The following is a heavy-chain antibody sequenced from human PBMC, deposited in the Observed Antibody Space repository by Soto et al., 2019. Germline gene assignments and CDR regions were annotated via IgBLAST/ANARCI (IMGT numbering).Heavy chain of an antibody. D-gene: IGHD3-16*02. V-gene: IGHV3-33*01. CDR2: IWFDGSNK. Sequence: QVQLVESGGGVVQPGRSLRLSCTASGFTFSNYGMHWVRQAPGKGLEWVALIWFDGSNKYYADSVKGRFSISRDISKNTLYLQMNRLRVEDTAVYYCARDLSGPLDYWGQGTLVTVSS. CDR1: GFTFSNYG. CDR3: ARDLSGPLDY. J-gene: IGHJ4*02.